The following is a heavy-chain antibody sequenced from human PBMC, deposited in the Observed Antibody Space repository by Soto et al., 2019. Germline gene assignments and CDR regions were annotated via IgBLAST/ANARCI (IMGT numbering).Heavy chain of an antibody. Sequence: QITLKESGPTLVKPTQTLTLTCTFSGFSLPTDRVGVGWIRQPPGKALEWLAVIYWDDTKTYRPSLKSRLTITXDPSKNQVALTMTDMDPVDTATYYCAHAYGGRSLYWGQGTLVTVSS. D-gene: IGHD1-26*01. CDR1: GFSLPTDRVG. J-gene: IGHJ4*02. CDR3: AHAYGGRSLY. CDR2: IYWDDTK. V-gene: IGHV2-5*02.